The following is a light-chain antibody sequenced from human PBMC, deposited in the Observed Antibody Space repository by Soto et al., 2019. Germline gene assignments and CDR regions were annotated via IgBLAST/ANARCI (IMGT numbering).Light chain of an antibody. J-gene: IGKJ5*01. Sequence: EIVLTQSPATLSLSPGEGATLSCRASQSLSGPLAWFQQKPGQAPRLLIYDASNRATGIPARFSGRGSGTDFTLTISSLEPEDFAVYYCQQRRDWPITFGQGTRLDIK. CDR2: DAS. CDR1: QSLSGP. CDR3: QQRRDWPIT. V-gene: IGKV3-11*01.